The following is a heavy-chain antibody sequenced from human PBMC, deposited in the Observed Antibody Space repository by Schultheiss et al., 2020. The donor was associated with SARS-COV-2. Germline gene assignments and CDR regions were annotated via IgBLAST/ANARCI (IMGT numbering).Heavy chain of an antibody. CDR2: IKQDGSEK. CDR3: ARVGVSVVRYYYYYGMDV. J-gene: IGHJ6*02. V-gene: IGHV3-7*01. Sequence: GGSLRLSCAASGFTFSSYWMSWVRQAPGKGLEWVANIKQDGSEKYYVDSVKGRFTISRDNSKNTLYLQMNSLRAEDTAVYYCARVGVSVVRYYYYYGMDVWGQGTTVTVSS. D-gene: IGHD2-21*01. CDR1: GFTFSSYW.